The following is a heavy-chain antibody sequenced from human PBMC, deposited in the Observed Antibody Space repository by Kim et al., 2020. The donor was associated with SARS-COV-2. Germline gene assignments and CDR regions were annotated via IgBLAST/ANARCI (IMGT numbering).Heavy chain of an antibody. V-gene: IGHV3-48*02. CDR2: ITKNSATI. Sequence: GGSLRLSCATSGFTFSAYDMNWVRLPPGKGLEWLSFITKNSATIYYADSVKGRFTITRDNAKNSLYLQMNSLRDEDTSVYYCVRERWGGAIDIWGQGTMV. CDR1: GFTFSAYD. D-gene: IGHD3-16*01. J-gene: IGHJ3*02. CDR3: VRERWGGAIDI.